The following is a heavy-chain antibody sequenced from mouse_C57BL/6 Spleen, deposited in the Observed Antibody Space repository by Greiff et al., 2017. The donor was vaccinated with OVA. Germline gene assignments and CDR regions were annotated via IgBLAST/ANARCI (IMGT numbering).Heavy chain of an antibody. V-gene: IGHV1-52*01. J-gene: IGHJ2*01. CDR3: ARKGNTLVTTGFDY. D-gene: IGHD2-2*01. CDR1: GYTFTSYW. CDR2: IDPSDSET. Sequence: QVQLQQPGAELVRPGSSVKLSCKASGYTFTSYWMHWVKQRPIQGLEWIGNIDPSDSETHYNQKFKDKATLTVDKSSSTAYMQLSSLTSEDSAVYYCARKGNTLVTTGFDYWGQGTTLTVSS.